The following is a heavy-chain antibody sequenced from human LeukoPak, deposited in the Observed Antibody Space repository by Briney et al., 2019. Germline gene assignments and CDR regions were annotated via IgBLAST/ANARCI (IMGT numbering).Heavy chain of an antibody. J-gene: IGHJ6*03. V-gene: IGHV4-39*07. CDR1: GGSISSSSYY. Sequence: SETLSLTCTVSGGSISSSSYYWGWIRQPPGKGLEWIGSIYYSGSTYYNPSLKSRVTISVDTSKNQFSLKLSSVTAADTAVYYCARISGVGYYYYYMDVWGKGTTVTVSS. CDR2: IYYSGST. D-gene: IGHD7-27*01. CDR3: ARISGVGYYYYYMDV.